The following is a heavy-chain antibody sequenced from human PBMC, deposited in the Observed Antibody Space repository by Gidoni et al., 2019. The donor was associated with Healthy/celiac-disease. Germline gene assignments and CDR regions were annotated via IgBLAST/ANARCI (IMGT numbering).Heavy chain of an antibody. CDR3: ARTEYSSSYWFDP. Sequence: QVQLVESGGGVVQPGGSLSRSCAASGFTFSSYAMPWVRQAPGKGLEWVAVISYDGSNKYYADAVKGRFTISRDNSKNTLYLQMNSLRAEDTAVYYCARTEYSSSYWFDPWGQGTLVTVSS. CDR2: ISYDGSNK. V-gene: IGHV3-30*01. J-gene: IGHJ5*02. CDR1: GFTFSSYA. D-gene: IGHD6-6*01.